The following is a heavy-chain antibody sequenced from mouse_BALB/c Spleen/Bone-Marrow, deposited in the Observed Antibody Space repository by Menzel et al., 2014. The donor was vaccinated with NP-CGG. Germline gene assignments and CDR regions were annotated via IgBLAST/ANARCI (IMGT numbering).Heavy chain of an antibody. V-gene: IGHV1-52*01. J-gene: IGHJ3*01. CDR3: ARGRDYDVFSY. CDR1: GYTFTSYW. D-gene: IGHD2-4*01. CDR2: IDPYDSET. Sequence: VQLQQSGAELVRPGASVKLSCKASGYTFTSYWMNWVKQRPEQGLEWIGRIDPYDSETLYNQKSKDKAILTVDKSSSTAYMQLGSLTSEDSAVYYCARGRDYDVFSYWGQGTLVTVSA.